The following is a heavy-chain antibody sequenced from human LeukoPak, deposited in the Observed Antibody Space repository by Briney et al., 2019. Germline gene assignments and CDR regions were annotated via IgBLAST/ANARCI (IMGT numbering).Heavy chain of an antibody. CDR1: GGSISSSSYY. D-gene: IGHD1-26*01. V-gene: IGHV4-39*07. Sequence: PSETLSLTCTVSGGSISSSSYYWGWIRQPPGKGLEWIGSIYYSGSTYYNPSLKSRVTISVDTSKNQFSLKLSSVTAADTAVYYCARDRWELRIDYWGQGTLVTVSS. CDR3: ARDRWELRIDY. CDR2: IYYSGST. J-gene: IGHJ4*02.